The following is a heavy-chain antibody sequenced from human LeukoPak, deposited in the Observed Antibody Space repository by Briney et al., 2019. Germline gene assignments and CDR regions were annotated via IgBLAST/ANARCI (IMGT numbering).Heavy chain of an antibody. V-gene: IGHV6-1*01. J-gene: IGHJ4*02. CDR2: TYYRSKWYN. D-gene: IGHD6-13*01. CDR3: ARDSTELGIAAAGVDY. CDR1: GDSVSSNSAA. Sequence: SQTLSLTCAISGDSVSSNSAAWNWIRQSPSRGLEWLGRTYYRSKWYNDYAVSVKSRITINPDTSKNQFSLQLNSVTPEDTAVYYCARDSTELGIAAAGVDYWGQGTLVTVSS.